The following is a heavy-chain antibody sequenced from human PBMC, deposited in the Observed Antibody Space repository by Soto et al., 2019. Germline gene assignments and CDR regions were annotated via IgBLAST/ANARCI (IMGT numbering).Heavy chain of an antibody. Sequence: ASVKVSCKASGYMFITYGFTWVRQAPLQGLEWMGWMSASNGETKTAQKFKGRLTMTSETSTNTVYMGLTSLRSDDTAVYYCARGRYLATVQRQWWYFDLWG. CDR1: GYMFITYG. CDR2: MSASNGET. CDR3: ARGRYLATVQRQWWYFDL. J-gene: IGHJ2*01. V-gene: IGHV1-18*01. D-gene: IGHD6-19*01.